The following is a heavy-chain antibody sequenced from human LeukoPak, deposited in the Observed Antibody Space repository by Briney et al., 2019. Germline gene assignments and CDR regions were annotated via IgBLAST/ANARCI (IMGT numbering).Heavy chain of an antibody. Sequence: SETLSLTCAVYGGSCTDYYWSWIRHLPGKGLEWIGEIHHRAGANYNPSLWGRVTISADTSKNQFSLHLTSVTAADTATFYCARGPVRDDGLTGISYYFGLDVWGHGTTVTVFS. CDR3: ARGPVRDDGLTGISYYFGLDV. V-gene: IGHV4-34*01. CDR2: IHHRAGA. J-gene: IGHJ6*02. D-gene: IGHD2-21*02. CDR1: GGSCTDYY.